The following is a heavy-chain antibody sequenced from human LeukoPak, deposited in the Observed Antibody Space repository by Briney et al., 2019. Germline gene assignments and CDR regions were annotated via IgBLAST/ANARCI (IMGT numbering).Heavy chain of an antibody. CDR2: ISWNSGSI. V-gene: IGHV3-9*01. J-gene: IGHJ4*02. CDR1: GFTFDDYA. Sequence: GGSLRLSCAASGFTFDDYAMHWVRQAPGKGLEWVSGISWNSGSIGYADSVKGRSTISRDNAKNSLYLQMNSLRAEDTALYYCAKDIAAMVRGAFDYWGQGTLVTVSS. CDR3: AKDIAAMVRGAFDY. D-gene: IGHD3-10*01.